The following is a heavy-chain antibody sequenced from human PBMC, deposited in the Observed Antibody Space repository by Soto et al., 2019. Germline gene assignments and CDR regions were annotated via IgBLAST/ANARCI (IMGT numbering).Heavy chain of an antibody. J-gene: IGHJ5*02. D-gene: IGHD4-17*01. Sequence: SDTLSLTCAVYGGSFSGYYWSWIRQPPGKGLEWIGEINHSGSTNYNPSLKSRVTISVDTSKNQFSLKLSSVTAADTAVYYCARGHYGNWFDPWGQGTLVTVSS. CDR2: INHSGST. CDR1: GGSFSGYY. CDR3: ARGHYGNWFDP. V-gene: IGHV4-34*01.